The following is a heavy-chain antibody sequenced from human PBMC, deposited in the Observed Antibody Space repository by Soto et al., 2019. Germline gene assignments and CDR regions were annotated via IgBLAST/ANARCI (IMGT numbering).Heavy chain of an antibody. V-gene: IGHV3-11*06. CDR3: ARDRGGGSIFGGHYGMDV. CDR1: GFTFRDFY. Sequence: GGSLRLSCAASGFTFRDFYMSWIRQVPGKGLEWLSKISSSSSSTDYADSVKGRFTISRDNAKNSLYLQMSSLRAEDTAVYYCARDRGGGSIFGGHYGMDVWGQGTTVTVS. D-gene: IGHD3-3*01. J-gene: IGHJ6*02. CDR2: ISSSSSST.